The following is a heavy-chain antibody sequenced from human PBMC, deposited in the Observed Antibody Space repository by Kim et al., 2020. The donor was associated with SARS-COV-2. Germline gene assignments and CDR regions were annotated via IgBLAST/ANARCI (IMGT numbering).Heavy chain of an antibody. CDR1: GGSISSSSYY. J-gene: IGHJ5*02. CDR3: ARGDMWLRAPENNWFDP. CDR2: IYYSGST. Sequence: SETLSLTCTVSGGSISSSSYYWGWIRQPPGKGLEWIGSIYYSGSTYYNPSLKSRVTISVDTSKNQFSLKLSSVTAADTAVYYCARGDMWLRAPENNWFDPWGQGTLVTVSS. D-gene: IGHD5-12*01. V-gene: IGHV4-39*01.